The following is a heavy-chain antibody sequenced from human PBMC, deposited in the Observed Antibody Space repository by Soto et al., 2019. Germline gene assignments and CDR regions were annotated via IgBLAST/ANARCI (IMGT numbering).Heavy chain of an antibody. CDR3: ARAVPRSYAPYYMDV. D-gene: IGHD4-17*01. CDR2: ISTGGSTI. V-gene: IGHV3-48*01. J-gene: IGHJ6*03. CDR1: GFTFSVYA. Sequence: GGSLRLSCAASGFTFSVYAMNWVRQAPGKGLEWVSYISTGGSTIYYAGSAKGRFTISRDNAKNSLYLQMNSLRAEDTAVYYCARAVPRSYAPYYMDVWGKGTTVTVSS.